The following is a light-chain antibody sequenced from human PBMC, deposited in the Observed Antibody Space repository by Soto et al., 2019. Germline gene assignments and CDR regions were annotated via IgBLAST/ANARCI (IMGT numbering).Light chain of an antibody. CDR2: DTS. CDR1: QSIETD. CDR3: QQHNIYSFI. V-gene: IGKV1-5*01. J-gene: IGKJ3*01. Sequence: DIQMTQTPSTLSASVGDRVTITCRATQSIETDLAWYQQKPGPAPKLLMYDTSRLHSGVPSRFSGSGSGTQFTRTISILQHDDLGTYFCQQHNIYSFIFGPGTKVNIK.